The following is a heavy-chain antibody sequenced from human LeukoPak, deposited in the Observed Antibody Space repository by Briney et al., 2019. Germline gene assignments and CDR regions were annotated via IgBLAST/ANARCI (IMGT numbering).Heavy chain of an antibody. J-gene: IGHJ4*02. D-gene: IGHD6-13*01. Sequence: PSETLSLTCTVSGGSIRSGDYYWSWIRQPPGKGLEWIGYIHYSGSTYYYTPSLRTRVTMSVDTAKNQFSLRLSSVSAADTAVYYCVRDRSRPNPFFDNWGQGTLVTVSS. CDR3: VRDRSRPNPFFDN. CDR1: GGSIRSGDYY. V-gene: IGHV4-30-4*01. CDR2: IHYSGSTY.